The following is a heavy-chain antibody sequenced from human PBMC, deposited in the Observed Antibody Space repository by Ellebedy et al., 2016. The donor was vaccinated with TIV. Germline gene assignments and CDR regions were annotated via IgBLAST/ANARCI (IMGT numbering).Heavy chain of an antibody. CDR2: VIPVFGST. V-gene: IGHV1-69*06. CDR1: GGTFSSYS. D-gene: IGHD2-2*01. CDR3: VQGRRYCTSTTCRGAFDV. J-gene: IGHJ3*01. Sequence: AASVKVSCKASGGTFSSYSISWVRRAPGQGLEWMGGVIPVFGSTNYAQRFRGRVTLIADKSTSTAYMELSGLRSEDTAVYFCVQGRRYCTSTTCRGAFDVWGQGTMVTVSS.